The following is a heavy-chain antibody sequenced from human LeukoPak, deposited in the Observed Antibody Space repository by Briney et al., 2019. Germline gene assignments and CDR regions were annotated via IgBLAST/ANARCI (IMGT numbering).Heavy chain of an antibody. D-gene: IGHD1-26*01. Sequence: PGGSLRLSCAASGFTFSNYWMTWVRQAPGKGLEWVANMNQDGSGKYYVDSVKGRFAISRDNAKNSLYLQTNNLRAEDTAVYYCARGRGVGATALDYWGQGTLVTVSS. CDR2: MNQDGSGK. CDR3: ARGRGVGATALDY. J-gene: IGHJ4*02. V-gene: IGHV3-7*04. CDR1: GFTFSNYW.